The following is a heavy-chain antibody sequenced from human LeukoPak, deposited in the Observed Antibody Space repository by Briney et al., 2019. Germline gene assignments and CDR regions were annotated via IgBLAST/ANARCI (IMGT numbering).Heavy chain of an antibody. CDR3: AGGTGFIIKD. J-gene: IGHJ4*02. D-gene: IGHD3-9*01. CDR2: IKQDGSEK. V-gene: IGHV3-7*03. Sequence: GGSLRLSCAASGFTFSLYRMNWVRRAPGKGLEWVANIKQDGSEKNYVDSVKGRFTISRDNAKNSLYLQMNNLRVEDTAMYYCAGGTGFIIKDWGQGTLVTVSS. CDR1: GFTFSLYR.